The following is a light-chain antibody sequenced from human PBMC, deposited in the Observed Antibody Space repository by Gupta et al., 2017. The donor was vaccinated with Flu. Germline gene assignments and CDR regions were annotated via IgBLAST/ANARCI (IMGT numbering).Light chain of an antibody. CDR2: GVT. Sequence: QSALTPPASVSGSPGQPITISCPGTSRDMGSYNYVSWYQQHPGQAPKLLIYGVTNRPSGVADRFSASKSGDTASLTISGLQAEDEADYYCSSCISSTTLVFGGGTKLTVL. CDR3: SSCISSTTLV. J-gene: IGLJ2*01. CDR1: SRDMGSYNY. V-gene: IGLV2-14*01.